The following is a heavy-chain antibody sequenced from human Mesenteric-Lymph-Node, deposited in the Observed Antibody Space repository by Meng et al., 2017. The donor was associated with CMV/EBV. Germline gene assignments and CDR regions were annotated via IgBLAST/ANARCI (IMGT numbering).Heavy chain of an antibody. D-gene: IGHD2/OR15-2a*01. J-gene: IGHJ4*02. Sequence: GHLQESGPGLVKPSETLSLTCIVSGVSVTSGAYHWSWIRQSPGKGLEWIGYIYGTGITIYNPSLKSRVTILLETSKNQFSLKLNSVATADTAVYYCAKSRSSTPGIVDDWGQGTLVTVSS. V-gene: IGHV4-61*08. CDR3: AKSRSSTPGIVDD. CDR2: IYGTGIT. CDR1: GVSVTSGAYH.